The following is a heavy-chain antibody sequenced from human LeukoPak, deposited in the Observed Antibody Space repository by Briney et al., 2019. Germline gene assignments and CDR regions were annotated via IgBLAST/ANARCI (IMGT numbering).Heavy chain of an antibody. CDR2: ISSSSSTI. V-gene: IGHV3-48*01. Sequence: GGSLRLSCAASGFTFNSYSMNSVRQAPGKGVEGGSYISSSSSTIYYADSVKGRFTSSRDNAKNSLYLQMNSLRAEDTAVYYCARDRGGLLDSNPFDYWGQGTLVTVSS. D-gene: IGHD1-26*01. CDR1: GFTFNSYS. J-gene: IGHJ4*02. CDR3: ARDRGGLLDSNPFDY.